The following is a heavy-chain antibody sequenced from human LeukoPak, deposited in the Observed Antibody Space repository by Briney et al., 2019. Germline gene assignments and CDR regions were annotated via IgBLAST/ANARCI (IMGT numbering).Heavy chain of an antibody. CDR1: GFTFGDSI. J-gene: IGHJ3*02. D-gene: IGHD6-25*01. CDR3: TRLAAFNAFDI. Sequence: GGSLRLSCATSGFTFGDSIMNWVCQASGKGLEWLGRIGTKSNIYATDYAASLKGRFTISRDDSKNTAYLQMNSLKTEDTAVYYCTRLAAFNAFDIWGQGTKVTVSS. V-gene: IGHV3-73*01. CDR2: IGTKSNIYAT.